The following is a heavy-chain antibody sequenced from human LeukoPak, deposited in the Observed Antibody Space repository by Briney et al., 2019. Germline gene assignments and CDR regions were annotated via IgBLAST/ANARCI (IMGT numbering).Heavy chain of an antibody. CDR2: ISCSGGST. J-gene: IGHJ3*02. Sequence: PGGSLRLSCAASGFTFSSYVMSWVRQAPGKGLEWVSAISCSGGSTYYADSVKGRFTISRDNSKNTLYLQMNSLRAEDTAVYYCAKSSDAMATAGDDAFDIWGQGTMVTVSS. CDR3: AKSSDAMATAGDDAFDI. V-gene: IGHV3-23*01. D-gene: IGHD5-24*01. CDR1: GFTFSSYV.